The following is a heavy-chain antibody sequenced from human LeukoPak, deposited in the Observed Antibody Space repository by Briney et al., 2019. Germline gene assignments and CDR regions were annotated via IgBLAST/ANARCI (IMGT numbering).Heavy chain of an antibody. CDR3: GRNVDNCIYVDY. D-gene: IGHD2-15*01. CDR2: VFADGSNV. V-gene: IGHV3-53*01. Sequence: GGSLRLSCAASGFTVSSNYMSWVRQAPGKGLEWLSFVFADGSNVFYADSVRGRFTISRDNRNNILYLQMNSLRAEDTAMYFCGRNVDNCIYVDYWGQGTLVTVSS. CDR1: GFTVSSNY. J-gene: IGHJ4*02.